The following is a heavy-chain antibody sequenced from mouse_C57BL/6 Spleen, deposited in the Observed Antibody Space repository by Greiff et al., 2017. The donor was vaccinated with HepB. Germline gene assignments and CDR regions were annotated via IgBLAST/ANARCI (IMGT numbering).Heavy chain of an antibody. CDR2: ISNLAYSI. D-gene: IGHD1-1*01. CDR1: GFTFSDYG. J-gene: IGHJ2*01. CDR3: AREQYGSGGYFDY. V-gene: IGHV5-15*01. Sequence: EVHLVESGGGLVQPGGSLKLSCAASGFTFSDYGMAWVRQAPRKGPEWVAFISNLAYSIYYADTVTGRFTISRENAKNTLYLEMSSLRSEDTAMYYCAREQYGSGGYFDYWGQGTTLTVSA.